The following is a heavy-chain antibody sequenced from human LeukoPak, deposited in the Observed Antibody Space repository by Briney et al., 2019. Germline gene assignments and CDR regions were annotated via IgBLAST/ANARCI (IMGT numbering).Heavy chain of an antibody. CDR2: IQPDGSEQ. J-gene: IGHJ5*02. CDR1: GLTFSSYW. CDR3: ASQSYARFDP. V-gene: IGHV3-7*01. Sequence: GGSLRLSCAASGLTFSSYWMHWVRQAPGKGLEWVGNIQPDGSEQYPVDSVKGRFTISRDNARNSLFLQMNSLRVEDTAVYYCASQSYARFDPWGQGTLVTVSS. D-gene: IGHD3-16*01.